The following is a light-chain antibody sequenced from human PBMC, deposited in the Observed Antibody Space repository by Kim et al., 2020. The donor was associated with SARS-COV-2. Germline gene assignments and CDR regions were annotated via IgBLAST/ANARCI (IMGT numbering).Light chain of an antibody. Sequence: ASVGKRVTSPCRASQDIRNDLGWYQQSPGRAPKRLIYGAASLQSGVPSRFSGSGSGTEFTLTISSLQPEDFATYFCLQHNSYPITFGQGTRLEIK. V-gene: IGKV1-17*01. CDR2: GAA. CDR1: QDIRND. J-gene: IGKJ5*01. CDR3: LQHNSYPIT.